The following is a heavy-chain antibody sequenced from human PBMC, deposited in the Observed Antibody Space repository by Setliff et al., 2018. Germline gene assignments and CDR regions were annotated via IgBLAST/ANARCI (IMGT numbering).Heavy chain of an antibody. CDR1: GYTFSNYG. J-gene: IGHJ3*02. D-gene: IGHD2-2*01. CDR3: ARAPGTVVVPASRSAFDI. V-gene: IGHV1-18*01. Sequence: ASVNVSCKASGYTFSNYGISWVRQAPGQGLGWMGWISAYNGYIIYAQKLQGRVTMTTDTSTSTAYMEVRSLRSDDTAVYYCARAPGTVVVPASRSAFDIWGQGTMVTVSS. CDR2: ISAYNGYI.